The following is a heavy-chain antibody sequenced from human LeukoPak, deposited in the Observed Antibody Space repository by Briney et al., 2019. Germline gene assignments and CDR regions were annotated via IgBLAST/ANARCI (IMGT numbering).Heavy chain of an antibody. Sequence: SETLSLTCAVYGGSFSGYYWSWIRQPPGKGLEWIGEINHSGSTNYNPSLKSRVTMSVDTSKNQFSLKLSSVTAADTAVYYCARDRTDSSGYRIDYWGQGTLVTVSS. V-gene: IGHV4-34*01. D-gene: IGHD3-22*01. CDR3: ARDRTDSSGYRIDY. CDR2: INHSGST. CDR1: GGSFSGYY. J-gene: IGHJ4*02.